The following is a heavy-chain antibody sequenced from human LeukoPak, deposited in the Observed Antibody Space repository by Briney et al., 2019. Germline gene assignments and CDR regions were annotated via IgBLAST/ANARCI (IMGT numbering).Heavy chain of an antibody. CDR1: GFTFRNAW. J-gene: IGHJ4*02. CDR2: IKSKHDGGTT. CDR3: TTAPASLDY. Sequence: GGSLRLSCATSGFTFRNAWMSWARQAPGKGLEWVGRIKSKHDGGTTDFAAPVKGRFSISRDDSENTLYLQMNSLITDDTAVYYCTTAPASLDYWGQGTLVTVSS. V-gene: IGHV3-15*01.